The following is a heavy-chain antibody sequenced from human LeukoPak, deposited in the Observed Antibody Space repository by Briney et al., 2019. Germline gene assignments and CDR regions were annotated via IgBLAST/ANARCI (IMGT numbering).Heavy chain of an antibody. CDR2: IFTIFHTP. Sequence: SVKVSSKASRGTFSSYAFSWVRQAPGQGLEWMGVIFTIFHTPYYAPKFHGRVTITSDKSTSTVYMEVSSLRSEDTAVYYCARVRGVGSDSFDYWGQGTLVTVSS. D-gene: IGHD3-10*01. CDR1: RGTFSSYA. CDR3: ARVRGVGSDSFDY. J-gene: IGHJ4*02. V-gene: IGHV1-69*06.